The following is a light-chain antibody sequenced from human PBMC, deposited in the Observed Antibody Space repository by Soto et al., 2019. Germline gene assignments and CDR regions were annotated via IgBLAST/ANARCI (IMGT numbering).Light chain of an antibody. CDR3: SSFARSGTLV. V-gene: IGLV2-14*03. CDR2: NVS. Sequence: QSALTQPASVSGSPGRSVTISCTGTSSDVGAYNYVSWYQQHPGKVPKLIIYNVSNRPSGVSTRFSCSKSGNTASLTISGLQADDEADYYCSSFARSGTLVFGGGTKVTVL. J-gene: IGLJ3*02. CDR1: SSDVGAYNY.